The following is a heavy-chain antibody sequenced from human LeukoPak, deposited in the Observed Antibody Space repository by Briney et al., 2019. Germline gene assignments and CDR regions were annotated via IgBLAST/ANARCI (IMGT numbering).Heavy chain of an antibody. D-gene: IGHD3-9*01. J-gene: IGHJ4*02. CDR1: AYTFTGYY. CDR2: INPNSGGT. CDR3: ARLRADHLDW. V-gene: IGHV1-2*02. Sequence: GASVKVSCKASAYTFTGYYMHWDRQAPGQGLEWMGWINPNSGGTNYAQKFQGRVTMTRDTSISTPYMELSRLRSDDTAVYYCARLRADHLDWWGQGTLVTVSS.